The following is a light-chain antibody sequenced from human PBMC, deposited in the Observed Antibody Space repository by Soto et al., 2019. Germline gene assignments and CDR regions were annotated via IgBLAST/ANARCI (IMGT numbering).Light chain of an antibody. Sequence: DIMLTQSPATLSLSLGERATLSCRASQSVSSYLAWYQQKPGQAPRRLIYDVSNRATGVPARFSGSGSGTDFTLTISSLEPEDFAVYYCHQRFTFGHGTRLDIK. CDR1: QSVSSY. J-gene: IGKJ5*01. V-gene: IGKV3-11*01. CDR2: DVS. CDR3: HQRFT.